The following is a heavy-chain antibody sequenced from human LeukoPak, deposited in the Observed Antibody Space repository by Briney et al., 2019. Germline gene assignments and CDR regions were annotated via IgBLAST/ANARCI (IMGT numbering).Heavy chain of an antibody. J-gene: IGHJ4*02. CDR2: INHSGST. V-gene: IGHV4-34*01. CDR1: GGSFSGYY. Sequence: SSETLSLTCAVYGGSFSGYYWSWIRQPPGKGLEWIGEINHSGSTNYNPSLKSRVTISVDTSKNQFSLKLSSVTAADTAVYYCARGGLGNWRSLDYWGQGTLVTVPS. CDR3: ARGGLGNWRSLDY. D-gene: IGHD1-20*01.